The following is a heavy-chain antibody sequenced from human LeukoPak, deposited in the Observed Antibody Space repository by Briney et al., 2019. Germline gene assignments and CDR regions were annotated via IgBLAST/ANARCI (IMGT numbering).Heavy chain of an antibody. V-gene: IGHV3-7*01. Sequence: SGGSLRLSCAASGVTISSSWMSWVRQAPGKGPEWVANIKQDGSLTYYVDSVKGRFTISRDNTKNSLFLQMNSLSADDTATYHCVRDRGFLRLDLWGRGTLVAVSS. CDR1: GVTISSSW. D-gene: IGHD3-10*01. CDR2: IKQDGSLT. J-gene: IGHJ2*01. CDR3: VRDRGFLRLDL.